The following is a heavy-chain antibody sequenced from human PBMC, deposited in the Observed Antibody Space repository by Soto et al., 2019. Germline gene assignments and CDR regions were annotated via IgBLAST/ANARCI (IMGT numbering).Heavy chain of an antibody. CDR2: VFHTGNT. CDR1: GGSITFNF. CDR3: ERGSGWLEY. D-gene: IGHD6-19*01. J-gene: IGHJ4*02. V-gene: IGHV4-59*08. Sequence: SETLSLTCTVSGGSITFNFWGWIRQPPGKGLEWIGYVFHTGNTDYNPSLKSRVTISVDTSKNRLSLKLDSVTAADTAVYYCERGSGWLEYWGQGTLVTVSS.